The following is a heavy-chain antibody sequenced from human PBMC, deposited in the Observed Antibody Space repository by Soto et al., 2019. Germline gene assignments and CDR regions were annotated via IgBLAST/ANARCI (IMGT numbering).Heavy chain of an antibody. V-gene: IGHV1-69*13. Sequence: SVKVSCKASGGTFSSYAISWVRQAPGQGLEWMGGIIPIFGTANYAQKFQGRVTITADESTSTAYMELSSLRSEDTAVYYCASSPPTVSLTDYWGQGTLVTVSS. J-gene: IGHJ4*02. CDR2: IIPIFGTA. CDR1: GGTFSSYA. D-gene: IGHD4-17*01. CDR3: ASSPPTVSLTDY.